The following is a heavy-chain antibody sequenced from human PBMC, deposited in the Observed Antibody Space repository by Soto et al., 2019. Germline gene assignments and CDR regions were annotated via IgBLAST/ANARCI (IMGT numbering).Heavy chain of an antibody. CDR3: AKDQAVVPAAIGNDY. J-gene: IGHJ4*02. Sequence: QVQLVESGGGVVQPGRSLRLSCAASGFTFSSYAMHWVRQAPGKGLEWVAVISYDGSNKYYADSVKGRFTISRDNSKNTLYLQMNSLRAEDTAVYYCAKDQAVVPAAIGNDYWGQGTLVTVSS. D-gene: IGHD2-2*01. CDR2: ISYDGSNK. CDR1: GFTFSSYA. V-gene: IGHV3-30-3*01.